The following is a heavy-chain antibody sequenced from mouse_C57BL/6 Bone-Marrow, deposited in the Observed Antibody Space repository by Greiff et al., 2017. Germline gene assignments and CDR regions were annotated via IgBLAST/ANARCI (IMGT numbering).Heavy chain of an antibody. Sequence: EVMLVESGGGLVQPGGSLKLSCAASGFTFSDYGMAWVRQAPRKGPEWVAFISNLAYSIYYADTVTGRFTVSGENAKNTLYLEMSSLRSEGSDVFCCEKHRRDSWYFDVWGRGTTVTVAS. D-gene: IGHD3-3*01. J-gene: IGHJ1*03. CDR2: ISNLAYSI. CDR1: GFTFSDYG. CDR3: EKHRRDSWYFDV. V-gene: IGHV5-15*01.